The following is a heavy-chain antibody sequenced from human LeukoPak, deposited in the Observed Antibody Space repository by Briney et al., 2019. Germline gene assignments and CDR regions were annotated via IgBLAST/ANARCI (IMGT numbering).Heavy chain of an antibody. J-gene: IGHJ3*02. CDR2: INWNGGST. D-gene: IGHD4-17*01. Sequence: AGGSLRLSCAASGFTVTGNYMSWVRQAPGKGLEWVSGINWNGGSTGYADSVKGRFTISRDNAKNSLYLQMNSLRAEDTALYYCARFGDSNDAFDIWGQGTMVTVSS. V-gene: IGHV3-20*04. CDR1: GFTVTGNY. CDR3: ARFGDSNDAFDI.